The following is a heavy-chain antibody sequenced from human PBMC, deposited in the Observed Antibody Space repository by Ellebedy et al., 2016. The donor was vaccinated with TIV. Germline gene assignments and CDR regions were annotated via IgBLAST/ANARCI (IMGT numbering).Heavy chain of an antibody. CDR1: GFTFENYN. CDR2: ISSGSNTI. V-gene: IGHV3-48*04. Sequence: GESLKISCAASGFTFENYNMNWVRQAPGKGLEWISYISSGSNTIDYADSVKGRFTSSRDNSKNSLSLQMNSLRVEDTAVYFCVRDGYSGSGGDIWGQGKKVTVSS. CDR3: VRDGYSGSGGDI. D-gene: IGHD3-10*01. J-gene: IGHJ3*02.